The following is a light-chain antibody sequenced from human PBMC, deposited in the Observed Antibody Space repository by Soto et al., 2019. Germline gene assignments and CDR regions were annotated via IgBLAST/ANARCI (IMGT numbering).Light chain of an antibody. CDR2: WAS. CDR3: QQYYSTPFT. V-gene: IGKV4-1*01. J-gene: IGKJ3*01. Sequence: DIVMTQFPDSLAVSLGERASINCKSSQSILYNSNNKDYLAWYQQKPGQPPKLLIYWASTRESGVPDRFSGSGSGTDFALTISSLQAEDVAVYYCQQYYSTPFTFGPGTKLDIK. CDR1: QSILYNSNNKDY.